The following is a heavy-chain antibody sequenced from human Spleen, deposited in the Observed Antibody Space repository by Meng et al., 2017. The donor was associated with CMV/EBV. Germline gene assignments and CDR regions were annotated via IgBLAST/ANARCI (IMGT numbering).Heavy chain of an antibody. CDR2: FIPILNTA. V-gene: IGHV1-69*04. Sequence: SENTFSYYGLSWVRQAPGQGLEWMGTFIPILNTAEYARKFQGRVTITADKSSTTTHLELSSLTSGDTAVYYCARSPSILVGHSEIDLWGQGTLVTVSS. D-gene: IGHD3-22*01. CDR3: ARSPSILVGHSEIDL. J-gene: IGHJ5*02. CDR1: ENTFSYYG.